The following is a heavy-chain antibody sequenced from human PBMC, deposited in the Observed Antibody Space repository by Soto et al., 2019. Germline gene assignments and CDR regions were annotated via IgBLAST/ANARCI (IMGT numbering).Heavy chain of an antibody. J-gene: IGHJ6*02. CDR1: GGSISSYY. Sequence: SETLSLTCTVSGGSISSYYWSWIRQPPGKGLEWIGYIYYSGSTNYNPSLKSRVTISVDTSKNQFPLKLSSVTAADTAVYYCAREGRYSSSSEAAYYYYYGMDVWGQGTTVTSP. CDR3: AREGRYSSSSEAAYYYYYGMDV. V-gene: IGHV4-59*01. CDR2: IYYSGST. D-gene: IGHD6-6*01.